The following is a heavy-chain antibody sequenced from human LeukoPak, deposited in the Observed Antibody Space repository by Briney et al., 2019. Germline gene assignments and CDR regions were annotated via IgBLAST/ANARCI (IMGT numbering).Heavy chain of an antibody. J-gene: IGHJ6*03. CDR2: MNPNSGNT. CDR3: ARVSDYSNYYAYYYYMDV. V-gene: IGHV1-8*01. CDR1: GYTFTSYD. D-gene: IGHD4-11*01. Sequence: ASVTVSCKASGYTFTSYDINWVRQATGQGLEWMGWMNPNSGNTGYAQKFQGRVTMTRNTSISTAYMELSSLRSEDTAVYYCARVSDYSNYYAYYYYMDVWGKGTTVTISS.